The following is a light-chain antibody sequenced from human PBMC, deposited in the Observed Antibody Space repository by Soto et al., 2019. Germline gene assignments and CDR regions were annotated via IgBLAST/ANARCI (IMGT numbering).Light chain of an antibody. Sequence: EIVMTQSPATLSVSPGERATLSCRASQSVSSNLAWYQQKPGQAPRLLIYGASTRATGIPARFSGSGSGTEFTLTISSLQSEDFAVYYCQQYINRPLTFGGGTKVEIK. V-gene: IGKV3-15*01. CDR3: QQYINRPLT. CDR1: QSVSSN. J-gene: IGKJ4*01. CDR2: GAS.